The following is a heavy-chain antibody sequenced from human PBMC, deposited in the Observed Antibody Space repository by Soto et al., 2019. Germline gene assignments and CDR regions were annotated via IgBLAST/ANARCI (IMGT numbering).Heavy chain of an antibody. D-gene: IGHD3-3*01. CDR1: GYTFTSYG. CDR2: ISAYNGNT. Sequence: GASVKVSCKASGYTFTSYGISWVRQAPGQGLEWMGWISAYNGNTNYAQKLQGRVTMTTDTSTSTAYMELRSLRSDDTAVYYCARDRASITIFGVVEFDPWGQGTLVTVSS. V-gene: IGHV1-18*01. J-gene: IGHJ5*02. CDR3: ARDRASITIFGVVEFDP.